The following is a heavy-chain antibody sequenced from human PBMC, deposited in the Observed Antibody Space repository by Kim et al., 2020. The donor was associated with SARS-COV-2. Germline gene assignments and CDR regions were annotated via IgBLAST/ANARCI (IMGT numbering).Heavy chain of an antibody. Sequence: GGSLRLSCAASGFTFSDYAMHWVRQGPGKGLEWVSGISWNSGSIGYADSVKGRFTISRDNAKNSLYLQMNSLRAEDTALYYCAKDIVAAAGTNPYYYGMDVWGQGTTVTVSS. V-gene: IGHV3-9*01. J-gene: IGHJ6*02. CDR3: AKDIVAAAGTNPYYYGMDV. D-gene: IGHD6-13*01. CDR2: ISWNSGSI. CDR1: GFTFSDYA.